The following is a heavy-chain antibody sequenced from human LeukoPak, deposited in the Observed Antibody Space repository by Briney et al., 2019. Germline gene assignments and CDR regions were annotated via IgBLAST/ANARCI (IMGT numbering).Heavy chain of an antibody. J-gene: IGHJ6*03. CDR3: AGLRRAYYYYMDV. CDR2: IYSGGST. V-gene: IGHV3-53*01. CDR1: GFTFSRFS. Sequence: GGSLRLSCAASGFTFSRFSMNWVRQAPGKGLEWVSVIYSGGSTYYADSVKGRFTISRDNSKNTLYLQMNSLRAEDTAVYYCAGLRRAYYYYMDVWGKGTTVTVSS.